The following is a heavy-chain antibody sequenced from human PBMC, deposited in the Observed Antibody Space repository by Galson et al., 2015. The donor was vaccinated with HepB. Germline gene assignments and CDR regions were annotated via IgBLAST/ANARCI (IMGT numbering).Heavy chain of an antibody. CDR3: VKGGGYSAIRGRGGFDS. D-gene: IGHD5-12*01. Sequence: SLRLSCAASGFTFNSYAMHWVRQAPGKGLQWVAVITYDGTNKFYARSVKGRFTISRYNSGNTLCLHKNSLRTEETALYYCVKGGGYSAIRGRGGFDSWGQGALVTVSS. V-gene: IGHV3-30*04. CDR2: ITYDGTNK. J-gene: IGHJ4*02. CDR1: GFTFNSYA.